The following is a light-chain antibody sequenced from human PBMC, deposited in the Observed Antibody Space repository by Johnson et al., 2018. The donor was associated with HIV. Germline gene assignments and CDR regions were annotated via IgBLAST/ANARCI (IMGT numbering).Light chain of an antibody. CDR1: SSNIGNDY. J-gene: IGLJ1*01. CDR3: GTWDSSLSTGF. V-gene: IGLV1-51*01. CDR2: DNS. Sequence: QSVLTQPPSVSAAPGQKVTISCSGSSSNIGNDYVSWYQHLPGTAPKLLIYDNSKRPSGIPDRFSGSKSGTSATLRITGLQTGDEADYYCGTWDSSLSTGFFGTGTKVTVL.